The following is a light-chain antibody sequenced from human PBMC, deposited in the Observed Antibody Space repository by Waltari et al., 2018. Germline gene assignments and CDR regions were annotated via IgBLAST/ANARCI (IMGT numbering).Light chain of an antibody. J-gene: IGKJ1*01. CDR1: QHIHSW. V-gene: IGKV1-5*03. Sequence: DIQPAQSPSTVSASVGDRVTITCRASQHIHSWLAWYQQKPENAPNALIYKSSNLHSGVPSRFGGSGFGTEFTLTISSLQPDVFATYYCQKYNLPWTFGQGTRVDIK. CDR3: QKYNLPWT. CDR2: KSS.